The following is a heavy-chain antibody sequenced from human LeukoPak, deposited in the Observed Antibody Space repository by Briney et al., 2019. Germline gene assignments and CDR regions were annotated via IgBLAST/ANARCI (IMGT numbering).Heavy chain of an antibody. J-gene: IGHJ2*01. CDR1: GFTFSDYY. V-gene: IGHV3-11*01. D-gene: IGHD1-26*01. Sequence: GGSLRLSCAASGFTFSDYYMSWIRQAPGKGLEWVSYISSSGSTIYYADSVKGRFTISRDNAKNSLYLQMNSLRAEDTAVYYCARDPPYGSGSYYDWYFDLWGRGTLVTVSS. CDR2: ISSSGSTI. CDR3: ARDPPYGSGSYYDWYFDL.